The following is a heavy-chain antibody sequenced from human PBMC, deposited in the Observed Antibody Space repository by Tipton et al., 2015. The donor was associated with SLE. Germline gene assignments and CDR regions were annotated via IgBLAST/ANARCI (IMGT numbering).Heavy chain of an antibody. CDR2: IYTSEST. D-gene: IGHD5-12*01. J-gene: IGHJ4*02. CDR1: DGSISSYY. V-gene: IGHV4-4*08. CDR3: AREDIVATPFDY. Sequence: TLSLTCTVSDGSISSYYWGWIRRPPGKGLAWIGYIYTSESTNYNPSLKSRVTISVDTSKNQFSLKLSSVTAADTAVYYCAREDIVATPFDYWGQGTLVTVSS.